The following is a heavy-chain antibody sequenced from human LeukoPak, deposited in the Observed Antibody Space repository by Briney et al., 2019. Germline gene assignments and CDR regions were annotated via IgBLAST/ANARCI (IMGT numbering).Heavy chain of an antibody. CDR2: ISGSGGST. D-gene: IGHD1-7*01. Sequence: GGSLRLSCAASGFTFSSYAMSWVRQAPGKGLEWVSAISGSGGSTYYADSVKGRFTISRDNSKNTLSLQMNSLRAEDTALYYCAKEGKTRNWNYYQAKSVYWGQGTLVTVSS. J-gene: IGHJ4*02. CDR3: AKEGKTRNWNYYQAKSVY. CDR1: GFTFSSYA. V-gene: IGHV3-23*01.